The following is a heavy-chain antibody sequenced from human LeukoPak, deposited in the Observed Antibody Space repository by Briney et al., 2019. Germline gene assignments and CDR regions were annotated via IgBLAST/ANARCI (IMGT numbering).Heavy chain of an antibody. Sequence: PSETLSLTCTVSGGSISSGSYYWSWIRQPAGKGLEWIGRIYTSGSTNYNPSLKGRVTISVDTSKNQFSLKLSSVTAADTAVYFCARYSIAVAAIDYWGQGTLVTVSS. CDR2: IYTSGST. D-gene: IGHD6-19*01. J-gene: IGHJ4*02. CDR3: ARYSIAVAAIDY. V-gene: IGHV4-61*02. CDR1: GGSISSGSYY.